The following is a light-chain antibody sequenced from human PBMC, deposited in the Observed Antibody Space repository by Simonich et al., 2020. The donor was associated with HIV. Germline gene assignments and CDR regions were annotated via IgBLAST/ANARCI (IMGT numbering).Light chain of an antibody. CDR1: QSVSSN. Sequence: EIVMTQSPATLSVSPGERATLSCRASQSVSSNLAWYQQKPGQAPRLLIYDASSRATGIPDRFSGSGSGTDFTLTISRLEPEDFAVYYCQQYGSSPTFGQGTKVEMK. CDR3: QQYGSSPT. J-gene: IGKJ1*01. V-gene: IGKV3-20*01. CDR2: DAS.